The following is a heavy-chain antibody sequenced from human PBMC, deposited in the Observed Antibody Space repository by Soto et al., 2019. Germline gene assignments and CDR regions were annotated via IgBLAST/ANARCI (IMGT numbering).Heavy chain of an antibody. V-gene: IGHV3-53*01. J-gene: IGHJ3*02. CDR3: ARDDPYYYDSSGYPNDAFDI. Sequence: GSLRLSCAASGFTVSSNYMSWVRQAPGEGLEWVSVIYSGGSTYYADSVKGRFTISRDNSKNTLYLQMNSLRAEDTAVYYCARDDPYYYDSSGYPNDAFDIWGQGTMVTVS. CDR2: IYSGGST. CDR1: GFTVSSNY. D-gene: IGHD3-22*01.